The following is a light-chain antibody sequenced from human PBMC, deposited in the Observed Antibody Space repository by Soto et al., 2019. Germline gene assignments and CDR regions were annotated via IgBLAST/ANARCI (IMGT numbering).Light chain of an antibody. CDR1: QSIADF. CDR2: AAS. Sequence: DIQVTQSPTSLSASVGDRVTITCRTSQSIADFLNWYQQESGKAPKLLIHAASRLQTGVPSRFSGSGSGTAFTLTITGLRPEDFATYYCQQTYGSPQTFGQGTKVDIK. J-gene: IGKJ1*01. CDR3: QQTYGSPQT. V-gene: IGKV1-39*01.